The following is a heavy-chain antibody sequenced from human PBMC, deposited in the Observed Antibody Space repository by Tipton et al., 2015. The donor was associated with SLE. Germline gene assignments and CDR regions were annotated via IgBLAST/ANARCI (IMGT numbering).Heavy chain of an antibody. CDR3: AREVRGITIFGAD. Sequence: SLRLSCAASGFTFSSYSMNWVRQAPGKGLEWVSYISSSSSTIYYADSVKGRFTISRDNAKNSLYLQMNSLRAEDTAVYYCAREVRGITIFGADWGLGTLVTVSS. CDR2: ISSSSSTI. V-gene: IGHV3-48*01. D-gene: IGHD3-3*01. CDR1: GFTFSSYS. J-gene: IGHJ4*02.